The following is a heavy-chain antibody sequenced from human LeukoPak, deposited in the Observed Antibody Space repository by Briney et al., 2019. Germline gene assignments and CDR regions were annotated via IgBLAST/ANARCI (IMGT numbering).Heavy chain of an antibody. J-gene: IGHJ1*01. CDR2: IWYDGSNK. D-gene: IGHD1-7*01. CDR1: GFTFSSYG. CDR3: AKSLGTGTTAAEYFQH. Sequence: GGSLRLSCAVSGFTFSSYGMHWVRQAPGKGLEWVAVIWYDGSNKYYADSVKGRFTISRDNSKNTLYLQMNSLRAEDTAVYYCAKSLGTGTTAAEYFQHWGQGTLVTVSS. V-gene: IGHV3-33*06.